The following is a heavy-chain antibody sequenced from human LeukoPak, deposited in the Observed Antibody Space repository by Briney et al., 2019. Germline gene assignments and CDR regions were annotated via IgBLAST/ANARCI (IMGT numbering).Heavy chain of an antibody. D-gene: IGHD6-13*01. V-gene: IGHV3-33*01. Sequence: PGGSLRLSCAASGFSFSSYGLHWVRQAPGKGLEWVSAISYDGKNIHYADSVKGRFTISRDNSRNTVYLQMNSLRAEDMAVYYCARVVSSSSWKPFDYWGQGTLVTVSS. CDR1: GFSFSSYG. CDR3: ARVVSSSSWKPFDY. J-gene: IGHJ4*02. CDR2: ISYDGKNI.